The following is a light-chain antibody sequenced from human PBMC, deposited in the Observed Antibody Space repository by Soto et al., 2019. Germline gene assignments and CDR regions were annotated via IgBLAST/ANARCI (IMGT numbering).Light chain of an antibody. CDR2: DAS. CDR3: QQCSWNSFPVT. J-gene: IGKJ4*01. Sequence: EIVMTQSPATLSVSPGERATLSCRASQSVSSNLAWYQQKPGQAPRLLIYDASTRATGIPARFSGSGSGTEYTLSIISLLSVDSAVFYCQQCSWNSFPVTFRGGTKLEIK. CDR1: QSVSSN. V-gene: IGKV3-15*01.